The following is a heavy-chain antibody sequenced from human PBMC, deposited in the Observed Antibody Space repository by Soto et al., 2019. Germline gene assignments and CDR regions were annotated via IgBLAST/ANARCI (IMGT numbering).Heavy chain of an antibody. CDR1: GGSISSSSYY. Sequence: LSLTCTVSGGSISSSSYYWGWIRQPPGKGLEWIGSIYYSGSTYYNPSLKSRVTISVDTSKNQFSLKLSSVTAADTAVYYCARLAFGYSSSTYYYYGMDVWGQGTTVTVSS. V-gene: IGHV4-39*01. CDR3: ARLAFGYSSSTYYYYGMDV. CDR2: IYYSGST. J-gene: IGHJ6*02. D-gene: IGHD6-13*01.